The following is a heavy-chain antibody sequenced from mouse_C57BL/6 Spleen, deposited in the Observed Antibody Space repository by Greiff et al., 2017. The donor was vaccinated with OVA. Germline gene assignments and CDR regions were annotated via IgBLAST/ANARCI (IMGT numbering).Heavy chain of an antibody. Sequence: QVQLQQPGAELVKPGASVKLSCKASGYTFTSYWMHWVKQRPGQGLEWIGMIHPNSGSTNYNEKFKSKATLTVDKSSSTAYMQLSSLTSEDSAVYYCAGTTVVATDFDYWGQGTTLTVSS. CDR3: AGTTVVATDFDY. D-gene: IGHD1-1*01. J-gene: IGHJ2*01. CDR1: GYTFTSYW. CDR2: IHPNSGST. V-gene: IGHV1-64*01.